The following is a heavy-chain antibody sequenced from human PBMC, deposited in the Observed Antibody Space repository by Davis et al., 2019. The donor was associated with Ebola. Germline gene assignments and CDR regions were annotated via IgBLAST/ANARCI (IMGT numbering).Heavy chain of an antibody. CDR2: IYDQST. CDR3: ATTQWLREFDN. D-gene: IGHD6-19*01. Sequence: GESLKISCTASGFTVSRNHMSWVRQAPGKGLEWVSVIYDQSTAYADAVRGRFIISRDKSNNTPYLEMSILRVDDTAVYYCATTQWLREFDNWGQGTLGTVSS. J-gene: IGHJ4*02. V-gene: IGHV3-53*05. CDR1: GFTVSRNH.